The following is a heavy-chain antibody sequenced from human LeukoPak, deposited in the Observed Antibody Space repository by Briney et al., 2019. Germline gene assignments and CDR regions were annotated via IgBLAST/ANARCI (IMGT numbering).Heavy chain of an antibody. CDR1: GGSISSGDYY. Sequence: PSETLSLTCTVSGGSISSGDYYWSWIRQPPGKGLEWIGYIYYSGSTYYNPSLKSRVTMSVDTSKNQFSLKLSSVTAADTAVYYCATYYGDLNWFDPWGQGTLVTVSS. D-gene: IGHD4-17*01. CDR2: IYYSGST. V-gene: IGHV4-30-4*01. CDR3: ATYYGDLNWFDP. J-gene: IGHJ5*02.